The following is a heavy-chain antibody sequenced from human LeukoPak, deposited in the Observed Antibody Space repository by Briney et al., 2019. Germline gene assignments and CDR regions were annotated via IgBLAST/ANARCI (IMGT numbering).Heavy chain of an antibody. CDR2: IYYTGST. V-gene: IGHV4-30-4*08. D-gene: IGHD6-13*01. J-gene: IGHJ5*02. Sequence: SETLSLTCSVSGGSISGADYYWSWIRQPPGKGLQWIGYIYYTGSTYYNPSLKSRVTISLDTSKNQFSPRLTSVTAADTAVYYCARDLVPGIETAAGQEFDPWGQGTLVTVSS. CDR1: GGSISGADYY. CDR3: ARDLVPGIETAAGQEFDP.